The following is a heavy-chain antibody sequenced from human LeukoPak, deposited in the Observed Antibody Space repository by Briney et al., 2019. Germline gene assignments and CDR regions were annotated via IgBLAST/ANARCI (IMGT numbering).Heavy chain of an antibody. J-gene: IGHJ4*02. Sequence: GGSLRLSCSASGFNFSSYAMHWVRQAPGKGLEYVSAISSNGATTYYADSVKGRFTISRDNSKNTLYFQMSSLRPEDPAVYYCVKIVMAGGYFDYWGQGTLVTVSS. D-gene: IGHD3-16*01. CDR3: VKIVMAGGYFDY. CDR1: GFNFSSYA. CDR2: ISSNGATT. V-gene: IGHV3-64*05.